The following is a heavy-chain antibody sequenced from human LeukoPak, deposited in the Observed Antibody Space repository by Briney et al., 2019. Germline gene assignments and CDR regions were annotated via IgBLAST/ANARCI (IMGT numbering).Heavy chain of an antibody. V-gene: IGHV3-30*18. CDR2: ISYDGSNK. D-gene: IGHD3-22*01. Sequence: PGGSLRLSCAASGFTFSSYGMHWVRQAPGKGLEWVAVISYDGSNKYYADSVKGRFTISRDNSKNTLYLQMNSLRAEDTAVYYCAKDYYDSSGGNDYWGQGTLVTVSS. CDR3: AKDYYDSSGGNDY. J-gene: IGHJ4*02. CDR1: GFTFSSYG.